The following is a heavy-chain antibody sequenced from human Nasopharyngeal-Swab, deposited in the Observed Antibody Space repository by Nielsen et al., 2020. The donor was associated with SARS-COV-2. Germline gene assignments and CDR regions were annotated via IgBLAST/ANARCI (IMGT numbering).Heavy chain of an antibody. Sequence: SLKISCAASGFTFDDYAVHWVRQAPGKGLEWISGINWNGGRIGYADSVKGRFTISRDNAKKSLYLQMNSLRPEDTALYYCTKATSLYYYDSSGYRPWYCDYWGQGTLVTVSS. CDR2: INWNGGRI. D-gene: IGHD3-22*01. J-gene: IGHJ4*02. CDR1: GFTFDDYA. CDR3: TKATSLYYYDSSGYRPWYCDY. V-gene: IGHV3-9*01.